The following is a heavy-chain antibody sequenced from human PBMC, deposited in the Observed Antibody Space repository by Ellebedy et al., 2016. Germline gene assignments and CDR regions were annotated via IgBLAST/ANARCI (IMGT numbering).Heavy chain of an antibody. D-gene: IGHD3-10*01. CDR2: INPSGGST. J-gene: IGHJ4*02. CDR3: ARGVWITMLRDPGACDY. CDR1: GYTFTSYY. Sequence: ASVKVSXXASGYTFTSYYMHWVRQAPGQGLEWMGIINPSGGSTSYAQKFQGRVTMTRDTSTSTVYMELSSLRSEDTAVYYCARGVWITMLRDPGACDYWGQGTLVTVSS. V-gene: IGHV1-46*01.